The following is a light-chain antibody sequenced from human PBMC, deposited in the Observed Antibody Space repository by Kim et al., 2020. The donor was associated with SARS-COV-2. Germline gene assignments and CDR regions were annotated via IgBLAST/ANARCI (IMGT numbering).Light chain of an antibody. CDR2: KDS. V-gene: IGLV3-25*03. CDR3: QSADSSGTYPV. Sequence: SYELTQPPSVSVSPGQTARITCSGDALPKQYAYWYQQKPGQAPVLVLYKDSERPSGIPERFSGSSSGTTVTLTISGVQAEDEADYYCQSADSSGTYPVFGGGTQLTV. J-gene: IGLJ2*01. CDR1: ALPKQY.